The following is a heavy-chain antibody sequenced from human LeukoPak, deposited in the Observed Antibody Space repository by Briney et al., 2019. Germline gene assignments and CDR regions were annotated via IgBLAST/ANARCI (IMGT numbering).Heavy chain of an antibody. D-gene: IGHD1-14*01. J-gene: IGHJ4*02. CDR1: GFTVITND. V-gene: IGHV3-53*01. CDR2: LYSDGNT. Sequence: GGSLRLSCAASGFTVITNDMTWVRQASGKGLEWVSVLYSDGNTKYADSVQGRFTISRDNSKNTLYLEMNSLSPDDTAVYYCARGVEPLAANTLAYWGQGTLVTVSS. CDR3: ARGVEPLAANTLAY.